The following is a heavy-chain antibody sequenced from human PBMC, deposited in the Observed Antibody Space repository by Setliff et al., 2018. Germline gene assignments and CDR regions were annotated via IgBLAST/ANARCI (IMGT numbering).Heavy chain of an antibody. V-gene: IGHV3-20*04. J-gene: IGHJ5*02. D-gene: IGHD4-17*01. CDR2: INWNGGST. CDR3: ARDPNGDYVGAFDP. Sequence: GGSLRLSCAASGFIFDDYGMGWVRQVPGKGLEWVSGINWNGGSTSYADSVKGRFTISRDNAKNSLYLQMNSLRVEDTASYYCARDPNGDYVGAFDPWGQGILVTVSS. CDR1: GFIFDDYG.